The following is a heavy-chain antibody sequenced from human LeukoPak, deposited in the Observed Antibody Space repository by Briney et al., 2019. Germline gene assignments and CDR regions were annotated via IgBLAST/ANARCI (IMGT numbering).Heavy chain of an antibody. J-gene: IGHJ4*02. CDR1: GGSISSYY. D-gene: IGHD6-19*01. V-gene: IGHV4-59*01. Sequence: PSETLSLTCTVSGGSISSYYWSWIRQPPGKGLEWIGYIYYSGSTNYNPSLKSRVTISVDTSKNQFSLKLSSVTAADTAVYYCARGLRKQWLALDFDYWGQGTLVTVSS. CDR3: ARGLRKQWLALDFDY. CDR2: IYYSGST.